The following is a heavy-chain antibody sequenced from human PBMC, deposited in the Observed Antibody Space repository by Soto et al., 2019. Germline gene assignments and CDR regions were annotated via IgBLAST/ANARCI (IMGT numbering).Heavy chain of an antibody. CDR1: GFTFSSYA. CDR2: ISYDGSNK. V-gene: IGHV3-30-3*01. CDR3: ARASGWYLVDY. J-gene: IGHJ4*02. Sequence: QVQLVESGGGVVQPGRSLRLSFAASGFTFSSYAMHWVRQAPGKGLEWVAVISYDGSNKYYADSVKGRFTISRDNSKNTLYLQMNSLRAEDTAVYYCARASGWYLVDYWGQGTLVTVSS. D-gene: IGHD6-19*01.